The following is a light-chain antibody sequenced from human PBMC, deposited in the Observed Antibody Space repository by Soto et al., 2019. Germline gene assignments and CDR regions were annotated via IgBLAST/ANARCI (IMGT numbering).Light chain of an antibody. CDR1: QGISGW. J-gene: IGKJ1*01. CDR2: DAS. CDR3: QQYDSFSVWT. V-gene: IGKV1-5*01. Sequence: DIQMTQSPSTRSASVGDRVTITCRASQGISGWLAWYQQKAGKAPRLLIFDASSLMSGVPSRFSGSGYGTEFTLTINRLQPDDSATYYCQQYDSFSVWTFGQGTKVDIK.